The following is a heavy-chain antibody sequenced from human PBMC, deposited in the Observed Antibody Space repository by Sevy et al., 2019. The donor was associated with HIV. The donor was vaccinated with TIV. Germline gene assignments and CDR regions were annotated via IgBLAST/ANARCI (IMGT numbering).Heavy chain of an antibody. J-gene: IGHJ4*02. CDR1: GFTFSPYS. Sequence: GGSLRLSCAASGFTFSPYSMHWVRQAPGKGLEWVSYITNSGTSMYYSDSVRGRFTISRDNARNSLYLQMNSLRGEDTAVYYCARDLPPSATTVAHFDCWGQGTLVTVSS. V-gene: IGHV3-48*04. CDR3: ARDLPPSATTVAHFDC. CDR2: ITNSGTSM. D-gene: IGHD4-17*01.